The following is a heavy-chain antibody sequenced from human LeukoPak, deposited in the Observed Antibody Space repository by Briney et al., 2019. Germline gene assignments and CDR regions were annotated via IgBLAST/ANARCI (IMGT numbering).Heavy chain of an antibody. CDR3: AKSCNSGNCYYNY. V-gene: IGHV3-23*01. Sequence: GGSLRLSCAASGFTFSNCAMSWVRQAPEKGLEWVSGISGSGSSTYYADSVKGRFTISRDNFENTLSLQMNSLRADDTAIYYCAKSCNSGNCYYNYWGQGTLVTVSS. CDR2: ISGSGSST. D-gene: IGHD2/OR15-2a*01. J-gene: IGHJ4*02. CDR1: GFTFSNCA.